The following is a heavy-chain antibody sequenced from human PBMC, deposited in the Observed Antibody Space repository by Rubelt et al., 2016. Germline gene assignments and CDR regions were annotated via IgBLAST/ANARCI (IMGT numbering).Heavy chain of an antibody. D-gene: IGHD6-13*01. V-gene: IGHV3-30*04. Sequence: GFTFSSYAMHWVRQAPGKGLEWVAVISYDGSNKYYADSVKGRFTISRDNAKNTLFLQMDSLRDDDTAVYYCVRDGAASASDHWGQGILVTVSS. CDR2: ISYDGSNK. CDR1: GFTFSSYA. CDR3: VRDGAASASDH. J-gene: IGHJ4*02.